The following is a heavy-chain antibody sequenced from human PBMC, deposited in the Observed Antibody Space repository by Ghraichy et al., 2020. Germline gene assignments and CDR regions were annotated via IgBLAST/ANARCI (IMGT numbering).Heavy chain of an antibody. CDR3: ARVERYFDGLFRDESFDI. Sequence: GGSLRLSCAASGFTVSSNYMSWVRQAPGKGLEWVSVIYSGGSTYYADSVKGRFTISRDNSKNTLYLQMNSLRAEDTAVYYCARVERYFDGLFRDESFDIWGQGTMVTVSS. CDR1: GFTVSSNY. V-gene: IGHV3-66*02. J-gene: IGHJ3*02. CDR2: IYSGGST. D-gene: IGHD3-9*01.